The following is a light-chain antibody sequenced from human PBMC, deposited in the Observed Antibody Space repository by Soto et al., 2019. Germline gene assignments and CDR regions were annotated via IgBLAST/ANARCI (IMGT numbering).Light chain of an antibody. CDR3: QSYDSSNVV. J-gene: IGLJ2*01. V-gene: IGLV6-57*03. CDR2: ENN. Sequence: QSVTESPGKTVTISCTRSSGSIASNYVRWYQQRPGSAPTTVIYENNQRPSGGPDRFSGSTDGSSNSASLTISGLQTEDEADYYCQSYDSSNVVFGGGTKLTVL. CDR1: SGSIASNY.